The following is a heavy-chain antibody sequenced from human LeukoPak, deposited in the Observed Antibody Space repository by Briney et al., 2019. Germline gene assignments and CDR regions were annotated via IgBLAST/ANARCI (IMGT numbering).Heavy chain of an antibody. Sequence: GASVKVSCKASEYTFTSYAMHWVRQAPGQRLEWMGWINAGNGNTKYSQKFQGRVTITRDTSARIVYMELSSLRFEDTAVYYCARPGASSPGNWFASWGQGTLVTVSS. D-gene: IGHD6-13*01. CDR3: ARPGASSPGNWFAS. J-gene: IGHJ5*01. CDR2: INAGNGNT. CDR1: EYTFTSYA. V-gene: IGHV1-3*01.